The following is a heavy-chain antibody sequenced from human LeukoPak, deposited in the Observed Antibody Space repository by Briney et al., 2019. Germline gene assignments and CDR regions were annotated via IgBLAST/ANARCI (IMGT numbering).Heavy chain of an antibody. CDR1: GGSISSYY. J-gene: IGHJ3*02. CDR3: ASTDPPGIAAAGPAFDI. D-gene: IGHD6-13*01. CDR2: IYYRGST. Sequence: SETLSLTCTVSGGSISSYYWSWIRQPPGKGLEWIGYIYYRGSTNYNPSLKSRVTISVDTSKNQFSLKLSSVTAADTAVYYCASTDPPGIAAAGPAFDIWGQGTMVTVSS. V-gene: IGHV4-59*08.